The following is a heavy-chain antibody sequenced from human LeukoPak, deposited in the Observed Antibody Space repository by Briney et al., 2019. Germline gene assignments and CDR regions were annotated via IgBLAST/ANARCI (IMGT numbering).Heavy chain of an antibody. V-gene: IGHV4-39*01. Sequence: PSETLSLTCTVSGGSISSSSYYWGWIRQPPGKGPEWIGSIYYSGSTYYNPSLKSRVTISVDTSKNQFSLKLISVTAADTAVYYCARRYYDSSGPRFDYWGQGTLVTVSS. CDR2: IYYSGST. J-gene: IGHJ4*02. D-gene: IGHD3-22*01. CDR3: ARRYYDSSGPRFDY. CDR1: GGSISSSSYY.